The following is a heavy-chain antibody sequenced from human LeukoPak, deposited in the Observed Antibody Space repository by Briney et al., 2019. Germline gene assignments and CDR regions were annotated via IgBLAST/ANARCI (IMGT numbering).Heavy chain of an antibody. CDR2: INAKSGDT. V-gene: IGHV1-2*02. D-gene: IGHD2-8*02. CDR1: GYTFTDYY. Sequence: ASVKVSCKASGYTFTDYYMHWVRQAPGQGLEWMGWINAKSGDTKYAQKFQARVTMTRDMSITTTYMEVSRLSSDDTAVYYCARQNTGQLDYWGQGTLVTVSS. J-gene: IGHJ4*02. CDR3: ARQNTGQLDY.